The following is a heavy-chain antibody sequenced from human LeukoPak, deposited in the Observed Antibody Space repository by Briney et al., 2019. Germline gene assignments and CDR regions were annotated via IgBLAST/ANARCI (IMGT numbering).Heavy chain of an antibody. J-gene: IGHJ4*02. Sequence: GGSLRLSCAASGFTFSSYAMSWVRQAPGKGLEWVSAISGSGGSTYYADSVKGRFTISRDNSKNTLYLQMNSLRAEDTAVYYCAKDDIPDYYDSSGSYDYWGQGTLVTVSS. CDR1: GFTFSSYA. V-gene: IGHV3-23*01. CDR3: AKDDIPDYYDSSGSYDY. CDR2: ISGSGGST. D-gene: IGHD3-22*01.